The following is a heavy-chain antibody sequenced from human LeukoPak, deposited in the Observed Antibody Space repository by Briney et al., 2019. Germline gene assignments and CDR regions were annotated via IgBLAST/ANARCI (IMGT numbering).Heavy chain of an antibody. Sequence: GASVKVSCKASGYTFTGYYMHWVLQAPGQGLEWMGWINPNSGGTNYAQKFQGRVTMTRDTSISTAYMELSSLRSEDTAVYYCAREYSSSSGIDYWGQGTLVTVSS. CDR3: AREYSSSSGIDY. V-gene: IGHV1-2*02. J-gene: IGHJ4*02. CDR1: GYTFTGYY. CDR2: INPNSGGT. D-gene: IGHD6-6*01.